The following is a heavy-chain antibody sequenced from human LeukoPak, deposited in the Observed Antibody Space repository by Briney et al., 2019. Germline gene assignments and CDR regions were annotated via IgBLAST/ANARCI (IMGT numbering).Heavy chain of an antibody. D-gene: IGHD3-10*01. CDR1: GFTFDDYA. CDR3: AKGRAFDY. CDR2: ISWNSGSI. V-gene: IGHV3-9*01. J-gene: IGHJ4*02. Sequence: GGSLRLSCAASGFTFDDYAMHWVRRAPGKGLEWVSGISWNSGSIGYADSVKGRFTISRDNAKNSLYLQMDSLRAEDTALYYCAKGRAFDYWGQGTLVTVSS.